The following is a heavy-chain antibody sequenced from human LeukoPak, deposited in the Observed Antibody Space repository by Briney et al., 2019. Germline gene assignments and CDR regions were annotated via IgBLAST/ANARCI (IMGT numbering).Heavy chain of an antibody. J-gene: IGHJ2*01. CDR1: GGSISSSNW. CDR2: IYHGGST. D-gene: IGHD3-22*01. CDR3: ARASRIYDSSGYYVYWYFDL. Sequence: GTLSLTCAVSGGSISSSNWWSWVRQPPGKGLEWIGEIYHGGSTNYSPSLKSRVSISVDKSENQFSLKLSSVTAADTAVYYCARASRIYDSSGYYVYWYFDLWGRGTLVTVSS. V-gene: IGHV4-4*02.